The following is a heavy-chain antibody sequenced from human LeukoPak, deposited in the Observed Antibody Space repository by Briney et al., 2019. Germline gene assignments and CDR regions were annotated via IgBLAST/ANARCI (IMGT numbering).Heavy chain of an antibody. CDR1: GFTFSSYA. CDR3: AKATRGRCSSTSCYSVNH. Sequence: GGSLRLSCAASGFTFSSYAMSWVRQAPGKGLEWVSAISGSGGSTYYADSVKGRFTISRDNSKNTLYLQMNSLRAEDTAVYYCAKATRGRCSSTSCYSVNHWGQGTLATVSS. D-gene: IGHD2-2*02. J-gene: IGHJ5*02. CDR2: ISGSGGST. V-gene: IGHV3-23*01.